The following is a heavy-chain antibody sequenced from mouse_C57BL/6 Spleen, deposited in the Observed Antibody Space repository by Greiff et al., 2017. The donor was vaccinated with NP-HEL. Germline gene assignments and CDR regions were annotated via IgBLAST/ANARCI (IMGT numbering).Heavy chain of an antibody. Sequence: VHVKQSGPELVKPGDSVKISCKASGYSFTGYFMNWVMQSHGKSLEWIGRINPYNGDTFYNQKFKGKATLTVDKSSSTAHMELRSLTSEDSAVYYCARDGFPPFAYWGQGTLVTVSA. CDR1: GYSFTGYF. CDR2: INPYNGDT. J-gene: IGHJ3*01. V-gene: IGHV1-20*01. D-gene: IGHD1-1*01. CDR3: ARDGFPPFAY.